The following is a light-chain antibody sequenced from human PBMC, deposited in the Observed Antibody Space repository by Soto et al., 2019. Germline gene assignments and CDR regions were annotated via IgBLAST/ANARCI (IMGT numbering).Light chain of an antibody. J-gene: IGLJ1*01. CDR2: DVS. CDR1: SSDVGGYNY. CDR3: SSDRTSGTPHYV. Sequence: QSALTQPASLXXXXXXXXXXXCTGTSSDVGGYNYVSWYQQHPGKAPKLMIYDVSNRPSGVSNRFSGSTTGNTASLTISGLQAEDEADYYCSSDRTSGTPHYVFGTGTKLTVL. V-gene: IGLV2-14*03.